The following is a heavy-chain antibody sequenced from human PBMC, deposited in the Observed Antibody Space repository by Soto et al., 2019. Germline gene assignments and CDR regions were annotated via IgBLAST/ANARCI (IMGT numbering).Heavy chain of an antibody. Sequence: SETLSLTCAVYGGSFSGYYWSWIRQPPGKGLEWIGEINHSGSTNYNPSLKSRVTISVDTSKNQFSLKLSSVTAADTAVYYCARSPHPRSATGYFDYWGQGTLVTVSS. CDR1: GGSFSGYY. J-gene: IGHJ4*02. D-gene: IGHD6-25*01. V-gene: IGHV4-34*01. CDR2: INHSGST. CDR3: ARSPHPRSATGYFDY.